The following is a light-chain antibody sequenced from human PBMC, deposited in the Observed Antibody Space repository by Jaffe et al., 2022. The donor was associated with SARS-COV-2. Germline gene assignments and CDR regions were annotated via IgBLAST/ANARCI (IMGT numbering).Light chain of an antibody. Sequence: DIQMTQSPSTLSASVGDRVTITCRASQSISSWLAWYQQKPGKAPKLLIYKASSLKSGVPSRFSGSGSGTEFTLTISSLQPDDFATYYCQHYNTYSTFGQGTKVEIK. CDR1: QSISSW. J-gene: IGKJ1*01. CDR2: KAS. CDR3: QHYNTYST. V-gene: IGKV1-5*03.